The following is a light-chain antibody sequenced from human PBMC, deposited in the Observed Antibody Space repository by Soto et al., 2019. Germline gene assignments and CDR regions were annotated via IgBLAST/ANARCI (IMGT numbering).Light chain of an antibody. CDR1: QSLKRTF. J-gene: IGKJ1*01. CDR3: QQYDHSTRT. CDR2: GVS. Sequence: IILTQSPGTLSLSPGERATLSCRASQSLKRTFLAWYQHKPGQSPRLLISGVSSRAAGVPDRFSGSGSGTDFTLTTSRLEPQDSAVYFCQQYDHSTRTFGQGTKVDIX. V-gene: IGKV3-20*01.